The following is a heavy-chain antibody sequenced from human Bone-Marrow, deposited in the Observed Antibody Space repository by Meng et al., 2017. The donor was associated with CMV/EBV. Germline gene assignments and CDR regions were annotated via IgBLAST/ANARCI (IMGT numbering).Heavy chain of an antibody. D-gene: IGHD1-26*01. CDR3: ARAIVGATSDYFDY. Sequence: GGSLRLSCAASGFTFSSYSMNWVRQAPGKGLEWVSSISSSSSYIYYADSVKGRFTISRDNSKNTLYLQMNSLRAEDTAVYYCARAIVGATSDYFDYWGQGTLVTVSS. CDR2: ISSSSSYI. V-gene: IGHV3-21*04. J-gene: IGHJ4*02. CDR1: GFTFSSYS.